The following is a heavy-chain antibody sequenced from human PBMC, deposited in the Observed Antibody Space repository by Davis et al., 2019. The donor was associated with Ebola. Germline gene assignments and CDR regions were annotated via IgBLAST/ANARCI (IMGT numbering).Heavy chain of an antibody. CDR2: IYYSGST. V-gene: IGHV4-59*12. CDR1: GGSISSYY. CDR3: ARGHFGSYGMDV. J-gene: IGHJ6*02. Sequence: SETLSLTCTVSGGSISSYYWSWIRQPPGKGLEWIGYIYYSGSTYYNPSLKSRVTISVDTSKNQFSLKLSSVTAADTAVYYCARGHFGSYGMDVWGQGTTVTVSS. D-gene: IGHD3-10*01.